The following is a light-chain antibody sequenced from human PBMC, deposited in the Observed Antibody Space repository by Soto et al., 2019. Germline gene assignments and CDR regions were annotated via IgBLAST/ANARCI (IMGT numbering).Light chain of an antibody. Sequence: EIVLTQSPDTMSLSPGERATLSCRASQSVGSSFLAWYQQKPGQAPRLLIYGASTRATGIPARFSGSGSGTEFTLTISSLQSEDFAVYYCQQYNNWPPYTFGQGTKLEIK. CDR3: QQYNNWPPYT. J-gene: IGKJ2*01. CDR1: QSVGSS. CDR2: GAS. V-gene: IGKV3-15*01.